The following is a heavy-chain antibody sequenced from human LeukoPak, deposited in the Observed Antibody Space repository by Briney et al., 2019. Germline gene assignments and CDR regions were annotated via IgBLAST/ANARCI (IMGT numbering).Heavy chain of an antibody. CDR1: GYTFGHYY. Sequence: ASVKVSCKASGYTFGHYYISWVRQAPGQGLEWMGWISGYNGNTNYAQKFQDRITMTVDKSTTTVYMEVKSLRSDDTAVYYCARVHYDFWSGPGYYFDYWGQGTLVTVSS. D-gene: IGHD3-3*01. V-gene: IGHV1-18*01. CDR3: ARVHYDFWSGPGYYFDY. J-gene: IGHJ4*02. CDR2: ISGYNGNT.